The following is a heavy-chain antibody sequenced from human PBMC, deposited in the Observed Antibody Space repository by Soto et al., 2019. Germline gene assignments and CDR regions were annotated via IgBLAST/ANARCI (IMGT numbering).Heavy chain of an antibody. CDR3: ARDGLGDYSGWFDP. Sequence: TSETLSLTCAISGDSVSSNSAAWNWIRQSPSRGLEWLGRTYYRSKWYNDYAVSVKSRITINPDTSKNQFSLQLNSVTPEDTAVYYCARDGLGDYSGWFDPWGQGTLVTVSS. CDR1: GDSVSSNSAA. V-gene: IGHV6-1*01. D-gene: IGHD2-21*01. J-gene: IGHJ5*02. CDR2: TYYRSKWYN.